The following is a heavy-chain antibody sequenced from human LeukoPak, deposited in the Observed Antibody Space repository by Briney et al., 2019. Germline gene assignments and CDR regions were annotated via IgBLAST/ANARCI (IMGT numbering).Heavy chain of an antibody. CDR3: AKGFPVYFFGSGRSFDY. Sequence: GGSLRLSCAASGSTFSSYAMSWVRQAPGKGLELVSAISVSGGSTYYADSVKGGFTISRDNSKNTLYLQMNSLRAEDTAYYYGAKGFPVYFFGSGRSFDYWGQGTLVTASS. V-gene: IGHV3-23*01. D-gene: IGHD3-10*01. J-gene: IGHJ4*02. CDR2: ISVSGGST. CDR1: GSTFSSYA.